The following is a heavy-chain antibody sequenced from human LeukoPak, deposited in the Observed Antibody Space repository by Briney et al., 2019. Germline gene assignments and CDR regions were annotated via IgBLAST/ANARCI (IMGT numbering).Heavy chain of an antibody. J-gene: IGHJ5*02. CDR1: GFTFSNAW. V-gene: IGHV3-15*01. CDR3: TTVLVTMVRGVIGWFDP. Sequence: TPGGSLRLSCAASGFTFSNAWMSWVRQAPGKGLEWVGRIKSKTDGGTTDYAAPVKGRFTISRDDSKNTLYLQMNSLKTEDTAVYYCTTVLVTMVRGVIGWFDPWGQGTLVTVSS. CDR2: IKSKTDGGTT. D-gene: IGHD3-10*01.